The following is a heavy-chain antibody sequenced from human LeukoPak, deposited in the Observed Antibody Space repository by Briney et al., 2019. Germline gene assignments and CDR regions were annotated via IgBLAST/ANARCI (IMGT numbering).Heavy chain of an antibody. CDR1: GYTFTGYH. D-gene: IGHD3-9*01. Sequence: ASVKVSCKASGYTFTGYHMHWVRQAPGQGLEWMGWINPNSGGTNYAQKFQGRVTMTRDTSISTAYMELSSLRSEDTAVYYCARPEGYDILTGRDDAFDIWGQGTMVTVSS. CDR3: ARPEGYDILTGRDDAFDI. V-gene: IGHV1-2*02. J-gene: IGHJ3*02. CDR2: INPNSGGT.